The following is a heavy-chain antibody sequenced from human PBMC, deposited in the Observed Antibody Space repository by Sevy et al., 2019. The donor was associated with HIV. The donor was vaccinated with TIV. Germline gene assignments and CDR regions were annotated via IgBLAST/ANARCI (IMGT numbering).Heavy chain of an antibody. Sequence: SETLSLTCAVSGYSITSGYLWGWIRQPPGKGLEWIGSVFHSGSTYYNSSLNSRVIISVDTSKNQFSLKLNSVTAADTAVYYCARHSHGSGTYYVPFDSWGQGTLVTVSS. CDR1: GYSITSGYL. V-gene: IGHV4-38-2*01. J-gene: IGHJ4*02. D-gene: IGHD3-10*01. CDR2: VFHSGST. CDR3: ARHSHGSGTYYVPFDS.